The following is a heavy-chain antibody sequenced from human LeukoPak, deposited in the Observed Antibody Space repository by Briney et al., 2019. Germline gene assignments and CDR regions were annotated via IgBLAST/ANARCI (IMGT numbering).Heavy chain of an antibody. D-gene: IGHD2-21*01. Sequence: SGPTLVKPTQTLTLTCTFSGFSLSTSGVGVGWIRQPPGKALEWLALIYWDDGKHYTASLKSRLTLTKDTSKNQVVLTMTNMDPVDTATYYCAHKRFVAAAYAFDIWGQGTMVTISS. CDR1: GFSLSTSGVG. CDR2: IYWDDGK. V-gene: IGHV2-5*02. J-gene: IGHJ3*02. CDR3: AHKRFVAAAYAFDI.